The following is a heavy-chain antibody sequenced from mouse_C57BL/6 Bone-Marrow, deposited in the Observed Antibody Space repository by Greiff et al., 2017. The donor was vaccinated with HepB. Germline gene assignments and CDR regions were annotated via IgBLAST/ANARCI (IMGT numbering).Heavy chain of an antibody. J-gene: IGHJ2*01. V-gene: IGHV5-17*02. CDR2: ISNGGNTP. Sequence: EVNLVESGGGLVQPGGSRKLSCAASGFTFSHFGMHWVRQAPEKGLEWVAFISNGGNTPYYADTLKGRFTISRDNPRNTLFLQMTSLRSEDTAIYYCGRGDYWGQGTTLTVSS. CDR1: GFTFSHFG. CDR3: GRGDY.